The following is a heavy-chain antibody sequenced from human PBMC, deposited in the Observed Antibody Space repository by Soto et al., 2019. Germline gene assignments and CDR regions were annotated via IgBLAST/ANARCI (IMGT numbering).Heavy chain of an antibody. D-gene: IGHD2-8*02. J-gene: IGHJ3*02. CDR3: ARVRREYPSGPSDAFDI. CDR2: INSDGSST. V-gene: IGHV3-74*01. CDR1: GFTFSSYW. Sequence: SGGSLRLSCAASGFTFSSYWMHLVRQAPGKGLVWVSRINSDGSSTSYADSVKGRFTISRDNAKNTLYLQMNSRRAEDTAVYYCARVRREYPSGPSDAFDIWGQGTMVTVSS.